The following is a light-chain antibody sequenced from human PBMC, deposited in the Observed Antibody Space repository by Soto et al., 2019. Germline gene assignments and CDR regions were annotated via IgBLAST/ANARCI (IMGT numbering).Light chain of an antibody. J-gene: IGKJ4*01. CDR1: QDINSH. V-gene: IGKV1-9*01. CDR2: TAS. CDR3: QQLNSYPLT. Sequence: DIQLTQSPSFLSASVGDRVTVTCRASQDINSHLAWYQQKPGKAPKLLIYTASTLQSGVPSRFSGSGSGTEFTLTITSLQPEDFAAYYCQQLNSYPLTFGGGTKVEIK.